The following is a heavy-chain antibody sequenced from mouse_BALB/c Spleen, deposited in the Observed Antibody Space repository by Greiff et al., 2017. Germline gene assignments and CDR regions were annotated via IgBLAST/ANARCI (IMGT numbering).Heavy chain of an antibody. J-gene: IGHJ1*01. V-gene: IGHV1S29*02. Sequence: VQLKQSGPELVKPGASVKISCKASGYTFTDYNMHWVKQSHGKSLEWIGYIYPYNGGTGYNQKFKSKATLTVDNSSSTAYMELRSLTSEDSAVYYCARGLDWDVWYFDVWGAGTTVTVSS. CDR3: ARGLDWDVWYFDV. CDR2: IYPYNGGT. CDR1: GYTFTDYN. D-gene: IGHD4-1*01.